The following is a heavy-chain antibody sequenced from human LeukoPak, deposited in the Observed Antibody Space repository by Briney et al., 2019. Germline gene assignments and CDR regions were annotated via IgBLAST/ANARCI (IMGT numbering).Heavy chain of an antibody. CDR1: GFSFSKAW. Sequence: TGGSLRLSCAASGFSFSKAWMTWVRQAPGKALEWVGHVKTKTDGGTADYAAPVKGRFTISGDDSKNTLYLQLSSLKTDDTAVYYCNTRDLDGYNINYYDYWGQGTLVTVSS. D-gene: IGHD5-24*01. CDR2: VKTKTDGGTA. J-gene: IGHJ4*02. V-gene: IGHV3-15*01. CDR3: NTRDLDGYNINYYDY.